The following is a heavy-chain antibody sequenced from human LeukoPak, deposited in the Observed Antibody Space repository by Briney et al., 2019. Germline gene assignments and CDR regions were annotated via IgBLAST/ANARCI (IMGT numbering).Heavy chain of an antibody. CDR1: GGSISTYY. CDR2: IYTSGGT. V-gene: IGHV4-4*07. CDR3: ARVQLPATKGAFDI. J-gene: IGHJ3*02. D-gene: IGHD2-2*01. Sequence: PSETLSLTCSVSGGSISTYYWSWIRQPAGRGLEWIGRIYTSGGTNYNPFLKSRVTMSVDTSKNQFSLRMTSVTAADTALYWCARVQLPATKGAFDIWGQGTMVTVPS.